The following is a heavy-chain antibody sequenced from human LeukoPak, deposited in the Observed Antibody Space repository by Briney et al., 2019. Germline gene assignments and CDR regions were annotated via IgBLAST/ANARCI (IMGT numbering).Heavy chain of an antibody. CDR1: GGTFISYG. CDR2: RIPSFCPS. CDR3: ARYWSVPAATYYYYGMDV. J-gene: IGHJ6*04. Sequence: SVKVSCKGSGGTFISYGISWVRQAPGQGGEWMGGRIPSFCPSNYAQKFHGRVTITADKSTITAYMELSSLRSEDTAVYYCARYWSVPAATYYYYGMDVWGKGTTVTVSS. D-gene: IGHD2-2*01. V-gene: IGHV1-69*06.